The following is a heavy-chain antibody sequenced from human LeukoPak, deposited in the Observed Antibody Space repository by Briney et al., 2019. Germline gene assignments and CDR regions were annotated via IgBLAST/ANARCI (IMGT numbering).Heavy chain of an antibody. D-gene: IGHD3-3*01. CDR2: IYTSGST. V-gene: IGHV4-4*07. CDR3: ARLGPTIFGVVRDANAFDI. J-gene: IGHJ3*02. Sequence: PSETLSLTCTVSGGSISSYYWSWLRQPAGKGPEWIGRIYTSGSTNYNPSLKSRVTMSVDTSKNQFSLKLSSVTAADTAVYYCARLGPTIFGVVRDANAFDIWGQGTMVTVSS. CDR1: GGSISSYY.